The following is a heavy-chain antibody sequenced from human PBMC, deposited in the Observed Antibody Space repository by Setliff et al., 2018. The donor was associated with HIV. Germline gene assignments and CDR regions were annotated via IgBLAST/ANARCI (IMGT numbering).Heavy chain of an antibody. V-gene: IGHV4-39*01. Sequence: SETLSLTCTVSGGSISSSSYYWGWIRQPPGKGLEWIGSIYHSGSTYYNPSLKSRVTISVDTSKNQFSLKLSSVTAADTAVYYCASYRKAERWLQLGGNFDYWGQGTLVTVSS. CDR3: ASYRKAERWLQLGGNFDY. D-gene: IGHD5-12*01. CDR1: GGSISSSSYY. J-gene: IGHJ4*02. CDR2: IYHSGST.